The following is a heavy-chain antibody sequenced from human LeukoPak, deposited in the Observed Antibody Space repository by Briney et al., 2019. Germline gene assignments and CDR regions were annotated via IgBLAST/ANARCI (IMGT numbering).Heavy chain of an antibody. J-gene: IGHJ4*02. CDR1: GYTFTSYY. CDR2: INLSGGTT. D-gene: IGHD5-24*01. CDR3: ARDQVEDGYNYIYFDY. Sequence: ASVKVSCKASGYTFTSYYMHWVRQAPGQGLEWMGIINLSGGTTTYAQKFQGRVTMTRDMSTSTVYMELSSLRSEDTAVYYCARDQVEDGYNYIYFDYWGQGTLVTVSS. V-gene: IGHV1-46*01.